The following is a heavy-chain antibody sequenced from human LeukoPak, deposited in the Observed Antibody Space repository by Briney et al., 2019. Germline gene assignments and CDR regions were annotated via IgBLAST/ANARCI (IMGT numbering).Heavy chain of an antibody. V-gene: IGHV1-2*02. CDR3: ARGGPIAVAGPYYYYYGMDV. CDR1: GYTFTGYY. CDR2: INPNSGGT. D-gene: IGHD6-19*01. J-gene: IGHJ6*02. Sequence: ASVKVSCKASGYTFTGYYMHWVRQAPGQGLERMGWINPNSGGTNYAQKFQGRVTMTRDTSISTAYMELSRLRSDDTAVYYCARGGPIAVAGPYYYYYGMDVWGQGTTVTVSS.